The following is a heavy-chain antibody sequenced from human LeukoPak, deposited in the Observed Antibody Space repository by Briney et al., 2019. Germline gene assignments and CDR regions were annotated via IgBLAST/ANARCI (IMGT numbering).Heavy chain of an antibody. CDR1: GGTFTSYY. V-gene: IGHV1-46*01. CDR2: INPSGGST. Sequence: ASVKVSCKASGGTFTSYYMHWVRQAPGQGLEWMGIINPSGGSTSYAQKFQGRVTMTRDTSTSTVYMELSSLRSEDTAVYYCARDGAYCGGDCYSGAGVYYFDYWGQGTLVTVSS. D-gene: IGHD2-21*02. J-gene: IGHJ4*02. CDR3: ARDGAYCGGDCYSGAGVYYFDY.